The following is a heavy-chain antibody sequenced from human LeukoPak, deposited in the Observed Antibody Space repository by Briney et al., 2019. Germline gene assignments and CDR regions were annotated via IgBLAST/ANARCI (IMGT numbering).Heavy chain of an antibody. Sequence: VITYDGITTYSDDSVKGRFTISRDNAKNSLYLQMNSLRAEDTAVYYCARDYSDSSGYRVIDYWGQGTLVTVSS. D-gene: IGHD3-22*01. V-gene: IGHV3-33*05. J-gene: IGHJ4*02. CDR2: ITYDGITT. CDR3: ARDYSDSSGYRVIDY.